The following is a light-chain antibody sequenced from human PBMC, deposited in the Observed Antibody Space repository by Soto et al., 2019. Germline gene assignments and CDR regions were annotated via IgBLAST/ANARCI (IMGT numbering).Light chain of an antibody. CDR2: EVN. CDR1: SSDVGSYNL. J-gene: IGLJ1*01. CDR3: CSYAGGSTLYV. Sequence: QSALTQPASVSGSPGQSITISCTGTSSDVGSYNLVSWYQQSPGNAPKLMIYEVNKRPSGVSNRFSGSKSGNTASLTISGLQAEDEAEYYCCSYAGGSTLYVFGTGTKLTVL. V-gene: IGLV2-23*02.